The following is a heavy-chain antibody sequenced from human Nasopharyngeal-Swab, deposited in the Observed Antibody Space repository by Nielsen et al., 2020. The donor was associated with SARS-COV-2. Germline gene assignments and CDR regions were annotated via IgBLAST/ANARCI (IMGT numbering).Heavy chain of an antibody. V-gene: IGHV3-21*01. CDR3: ARAYRGITMIVGVFEYFDY. CDR2: ISSSSSYI. Sequence: WIRQPPGKGLEWVSSISSSSSYIYYADSVKGRFTISRDNAKNSLYLQMNSLRAEDTAVYYCARAYRGITMIVGVFEYFDYWGQGTLVTVSS. J-gene: IGHJ4*02. D-gene: IGHD3-22*01.